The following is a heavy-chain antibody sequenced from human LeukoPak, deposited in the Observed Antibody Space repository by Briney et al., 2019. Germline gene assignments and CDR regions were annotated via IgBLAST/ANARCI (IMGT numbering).Heavy chain of an antibody. CDR3: ARLPMVRGVIRDFDY. Sequence: GESLKISCKGSGYSFTSYWIGWVRQMSGKGLEWMGIIYPGDSDTRYSPSFQGQVTISADKSISTAYLQWSSLKASDTAMYYCARLPMVRGVIRDFDYWGQGTLVTVSS. D-gene: IGHD3-10*01. V-gene: IGHV5-51*01. CDR1: GYSFTSYW. CDR2: IYPGDSDT. J-gene: IGHJ4*02.